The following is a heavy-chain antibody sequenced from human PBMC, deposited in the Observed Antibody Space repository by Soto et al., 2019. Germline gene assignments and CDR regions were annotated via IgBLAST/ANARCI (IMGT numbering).Heavy chain of an antibody. CDR3: ARDIRGYSRAFDY. Sequence: PSETLSLTCTASGDSVTSDSYYWTWIRQPPGKGLEWIGYISPSGATKYNPSLKSRVTISLDTSSNQFSLKLTSVTAADTAVYYCARDIRGYSRAFDYWGQGTLVTVSS. D-gene: IGHD5-18*01. CDR1: GDSVTSDSYY. V-gene: IGHV4-61*01. CDR2: ISPSGAT. J-gene: IGHJ4*02.